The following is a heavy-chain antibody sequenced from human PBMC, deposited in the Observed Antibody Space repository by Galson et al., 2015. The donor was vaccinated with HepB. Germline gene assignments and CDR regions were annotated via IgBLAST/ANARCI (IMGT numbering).Heavy chain of an antibody. CDR1: GDSISSSHW. Sequence: SETLSLTCAVSGDSISSSHWWNWVRQPPGKGLECIGEIYNTGITNSNPYLKSRVTMFVDKSKNQFSLKLSSVTAADTAVYYCARGYYGSGRLDYWGQGTLVTVSS. V-gene: IGHV4-4*02. CDR2: IYNTGIT. CDR3: ARGYYGSGRLDY. D-gene: IGHD3-10*01. J-gene: IGHJ4*02.